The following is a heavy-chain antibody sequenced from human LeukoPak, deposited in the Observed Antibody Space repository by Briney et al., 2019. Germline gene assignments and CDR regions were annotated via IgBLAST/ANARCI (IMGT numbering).Heavy chain of an antibody. CDR3: AKDLDILTGLYYYYAMDV. V-gene: IGHV3-72*01. J-gene: IGHJ6*02. Sequence: GGSLRLSCAAFGFTFSDHYMDWVRQAPGKGLEWVGRARNKANSYTTEYAASVKGKFTISRDDSKNSVYLQMNSLETGDTAVYYCAKDLDILTGLYYYYAMDVWGQGTTVTVSS. CDR2: ARNKANSYTT. CDR1: GFTFSDHY. D-gene: IGHD3-9*01.